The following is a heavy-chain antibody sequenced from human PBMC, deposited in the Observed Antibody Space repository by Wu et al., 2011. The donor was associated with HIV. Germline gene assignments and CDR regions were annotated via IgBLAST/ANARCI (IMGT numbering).Heavy chain of an antibody. D-gene: IGHD3-22*01. J-gene: IGHJ4*02. Sequence: VQLVQSGAEVKKPGESLKISCKGSGYSFSTYWIGWVRQMPGKGLELMAIIYPNDSDTRYSPSSKARSPSRADKSISTAYLQWSSLKASDTAMYYCARLSGYYGEVDYWGQGTLVTVSS. CDR2: IYPNDSDT. CDR3: ARLSGYYGEVDY. CDR1: GYSFSTYW. V-gene: IGHV5-51*01.